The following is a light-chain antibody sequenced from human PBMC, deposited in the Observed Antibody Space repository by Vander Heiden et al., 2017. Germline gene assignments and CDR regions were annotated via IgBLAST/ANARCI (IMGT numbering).Light chain of an antibody. V-gene: IGKV3-11*01. CDR2: DAS. CDR3: QQRSNWRYT. Sequence: EIVLTQSPSTLSLSPGERATISCRASQSVSSYLAWYQQKPGQAPRLLIYDASSRATGIPARFSGSGSGTDFTLTISSLEPEDFAVYYCQQRSNWRYTFGEGTKLEIK. CDR1: QSVSSY. J-gene: IGKJ2*01.